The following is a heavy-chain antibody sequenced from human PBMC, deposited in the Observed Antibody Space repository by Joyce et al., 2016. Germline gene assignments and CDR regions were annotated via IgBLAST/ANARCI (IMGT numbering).Heavy chain of an antibody. Sequence: QVQLQESGPGLVKPSETLSLTCAVSGYSISSGYYWAWIRQPPGKGLEWLGSFHHSGRTNYNPSLKSRVTMSLDTSNNYFSLNLNSVTAADTAVYYCAREVITGTPTFDYWGQGMLVTVSS. J-gene: IGHJ4*02. CDR3: AREVITGTPTFDY. V-gene: IGHV4-38-2*02. CDR2: FHHSGRT. D-gene: IGHD1-20*01. CDR1: GYSISSGYY.